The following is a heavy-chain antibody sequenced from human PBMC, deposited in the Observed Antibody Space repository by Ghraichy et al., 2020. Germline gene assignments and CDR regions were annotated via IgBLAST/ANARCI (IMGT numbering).Heavy chain of an antibody. D-gene: IGHD1-14*01. Sequence: GGSLRLSCAASGFTFSNYWMNWVRQAPGKGLEWVANIKESGSEKYYVDSVKGRFTISRDNAKNSLYLQMNSLRAEDTAVYYCAKVWPGRAEHFQHWGQGTLVTVSS. CDR2: IKESGSEK. CDR3: AKVWPGRAEHFQH. J-gene: IGHJ1*01. CDR1: GFTFSNYW. V-gene: IGHV3-7*03.